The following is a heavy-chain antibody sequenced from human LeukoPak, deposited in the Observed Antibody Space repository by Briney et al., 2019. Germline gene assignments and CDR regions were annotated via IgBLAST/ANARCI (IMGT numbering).Heavy chain of an antibody. D-gene: IGHD3-16*02. V-gene: IGHV4-38-2*02. J-gene: IGHJ4*02. Sequence: PSETLSLTCSVTDYPISSGYFWGWIRQPPQKGLEWIATISHSGSTYFNPSLKSRVIVSIDASKNQFSLNLTSVTAADTAVYYCAREHCAGGYCYFIDYWGQGTLVTVSS. CDR2: ISHSGST. CDR1: DYPISSGYF. CDR3: AREHCAGGYCYFIDY.